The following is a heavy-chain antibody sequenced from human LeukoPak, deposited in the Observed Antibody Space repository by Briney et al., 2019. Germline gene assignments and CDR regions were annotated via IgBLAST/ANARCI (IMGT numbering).Heavy chain of an antibody. V-gene: IGHV3-48*01. Sequence: GGSLRLSCVASGFTFSTYSMIWVRQAPGKGLECISYISSGTGTIHYADSATGRFTISSDNAKNSLYLQMNSLRAEDTAVYYCARDPAGAGIYYDYWGQGTLVTVSS. D-gene: IGHD6-19*01. CDR3: ARDPAGAGIYYDY. CDR1: GFTFSTYS. CDR2: ISSGTGTI. J-gene: IGHJ4*02.